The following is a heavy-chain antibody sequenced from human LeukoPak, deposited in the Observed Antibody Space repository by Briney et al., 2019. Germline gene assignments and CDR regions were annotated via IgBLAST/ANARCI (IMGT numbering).Heavy chain of an antibody. CDR1: GGSFSGYY. J-gene: IGHJ4*02. CDR2: INHSGST. V-gene: IGHV4-34*01. CDR3: ARVTMIVVPFIGFDY. D-gene: IGHD3-22*01. Sequence: SETLSLTCAVYGGSFSGYYWSWIRQPPGKGLEWIGEINHSGSTNYNPSLKSRVTISVDTSKNQFSLKLSSVTAADTAVYYCARVTMIVVPFIGFDYWGQGTLVTVSS.